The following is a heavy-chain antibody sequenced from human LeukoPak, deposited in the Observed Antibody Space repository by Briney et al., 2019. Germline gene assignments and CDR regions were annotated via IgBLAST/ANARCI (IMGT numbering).Heavy chain of an antibody. V-gene: IGHV1-69*05. J-gene: IGHJ5*02. CDR3: AKGGITIFGVVESWFDP. CDR2: IIPIFGTA. CDR1: GGTFSSYA. D-gene: IGHD3-3*01. Sequence: ASVKVSCKASGGTFSSYAISWVRQAPGQGLEWMGGIIPIFGTANYAQKFQGKVTITTDESTSTAYMELSSLKSEDTAVYYCAKGGITIFGVVESWFDPWGQGTLVTVSS.